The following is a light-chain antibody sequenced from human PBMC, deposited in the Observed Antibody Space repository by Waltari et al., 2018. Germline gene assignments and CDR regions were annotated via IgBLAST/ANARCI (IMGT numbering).Light chain of an antibody. CDR2: DNS. J-gene: IGLJ3*02. CDR1: RSTIGGNY. V-gene: IGLV1-51*01. Sequence: QSVLPQPPSVSAAPGQKVTISSSGTRSTIGGNYVSWYQQIPGSAPKLLIYDNSQRPSGVPDRFSGSKSDSSATLAITGLQTGDEAVYYCATWDTSLIAGVFGGGTTLTVL. CDR3: ATWDTSLIAGV.